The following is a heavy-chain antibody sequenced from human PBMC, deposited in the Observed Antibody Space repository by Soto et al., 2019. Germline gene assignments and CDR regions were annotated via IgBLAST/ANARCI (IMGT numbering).Heavy chain of an antibody. V-gene: IGHV4-34*01. CDR3: ARDSTRRGACDI. CDR2: INHSGST. D-gene: IGHD4-4*01. J-gene: IGHJ3*02. Sequence: SLTCAIYDGSFSAYYWIWIRQSPGEGLEWIGEINHSGSTNYNPSLKSRVTMSVDASKNQFSLKLSSVTAADTAVYYCARDSTRRGACDIWGQGTTVTVSS. CDR1: DGSFSAYY.